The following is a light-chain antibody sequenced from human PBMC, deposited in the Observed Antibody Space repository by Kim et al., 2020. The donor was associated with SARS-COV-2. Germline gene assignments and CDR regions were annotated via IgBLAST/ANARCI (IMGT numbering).Light chain of an antibody. V-gene: IGLV3-19*01. CDR3: NSRDNNDNAL. Sequence: SSELTQDPAVSVALGQTVRITCQGDSLRTYYTTWFQQKPGQAPIVVFYGKNNRPSGIPDRFSGSSSGNTASLTITATQAGDEADYYCNSRDNNDNALLGG. CDR2: GKN. CDR1: SLRTYY. J-gene: IGLJ2*01.